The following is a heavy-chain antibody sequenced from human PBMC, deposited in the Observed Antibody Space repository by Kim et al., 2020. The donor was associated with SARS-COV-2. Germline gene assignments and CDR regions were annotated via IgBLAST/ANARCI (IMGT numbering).Heavy chain of an antibody. D-gene: IGHD3-22*01. J-gene: IGHJ4*02. CDR3: AKDLDLGFKPVNYDSSGYYFDY. V-gene: IGHV3-23*01. Sequence: TISRDNSKNTLYLQMNSLRAEDTAVYYCAKDLDLGFKPVNYDSSGYYFDYWGQGTLVTVSS.